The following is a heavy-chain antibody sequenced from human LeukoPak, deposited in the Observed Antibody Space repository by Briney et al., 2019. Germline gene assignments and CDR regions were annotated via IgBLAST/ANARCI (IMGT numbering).Heavy chain of an antibody. CDR3: ARRSSGWNYFDY. Sequence: GGSLRLSCAASGFTFSSYAMGWVRQPPGKGLEWVSGISSGGGSTYYTDSMKGRFTISRDNSKNTLYLQMNSLRDEDTAVYYCARRSSGWNYFDYWGQGTLVTVSS. CDR1: GFTFSSYA. D-gene: IGHD6-19*01. CDR2: ISSGGGST. J-gene: IGHJ4*02. V-gene: IGHV3-23*01.